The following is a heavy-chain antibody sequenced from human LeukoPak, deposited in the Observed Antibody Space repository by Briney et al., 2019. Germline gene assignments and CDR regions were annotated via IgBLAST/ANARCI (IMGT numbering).Heavy chain of an antibody. J-gene: IGHJ6*02. D-gene: IGHD2-21*02. V-gene: IGHV4-39*02. CDR1: GGSLSSSSYY. CDR2: IYYSGST. Sequence: SETLSLTCTVSGGSLSSSSYYWGWIRQPPGKGLEWIGNIYYSGSTYYNPSLKSRVTISVDTSKNHFSLKLSSVTAADTAIYYCARDVRGCGGDFDDCEYYYNGMDVWGQGTTVTVSS. CDR3: ARDVRGCGGDFDDCEYYYNGMDV.